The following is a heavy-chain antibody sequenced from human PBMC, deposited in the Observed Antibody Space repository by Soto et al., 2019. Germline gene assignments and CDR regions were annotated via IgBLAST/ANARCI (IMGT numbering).Heavy chain of an antibody. D-gene: IGHD2-21*02. Sequence: LQSGGGLVQPGGSLRLSCAGSGFTYGAYAMSWVRQAPGKGLEWVSSISGSGGNTFYADYVKGRFTISRDNSKNTLYLQMNSLRAEDTAGYYCAKDPTGRHIIVVTALDCWGQGTLVTVSA. CDR2: ISGSGGNT. V-gene: IGHV3-23*01. J-gene: IGHJ4*02. CDR3: AKDPTGRHIIVVTALDC. CDR1: GFTYGAYA.